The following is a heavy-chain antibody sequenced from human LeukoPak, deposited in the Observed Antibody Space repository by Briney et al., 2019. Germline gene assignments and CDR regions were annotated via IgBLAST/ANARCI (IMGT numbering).Heavy chain of an antibody. Sequence: GGSLRLSCAASGFTFDDYAMHWVRQAPGKGLEWVSGISWNSGSIGYADSVKGRFTISRDNAKNSLYLQMNSLRAEDTAVYYCAKEYKDWGQGTLVTVSS. CDR2: ISWNSGSI. D-gene: IGHD1-14*01. CDR1: GFTFDDYA. CDR3: AKEYKD. J-gene: IGHJ4*02. V-gene: IGHV3-9*01.